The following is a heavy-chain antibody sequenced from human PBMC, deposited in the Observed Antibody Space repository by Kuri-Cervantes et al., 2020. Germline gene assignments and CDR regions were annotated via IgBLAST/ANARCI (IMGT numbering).Heavy chain of an antibody. J-gene: IGHJ4*02. CDR1: GFTFSGSA. Sequence: GGSLRLSCAASGFTFSGSAIHWVRQASGKGLEWVGRIRSKVNSYATTYGASVKGRFTISRDDSKTTAYLQMNSLKTEDTAVYYCIRPHCSGGYCYEKYRGRGTLVTVSS. CDR2: IRSKVNSYAT. D-gene: IGHD2-15*01. V-gene: IGHV3-73*01. CDR3: IRPHCSGGYCYEKY.